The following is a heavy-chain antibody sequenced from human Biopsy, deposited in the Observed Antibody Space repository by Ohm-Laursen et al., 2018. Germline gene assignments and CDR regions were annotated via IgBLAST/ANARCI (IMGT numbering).Heavy chain of an antibody. V-gene: IGHV4-59*07. J-gene: IGHJ6*02. CDR1: GGSISSYY. CDR3: ARATNSTGWPYYYFYGMDV. Sequence: SDTLSLTWIVSGGSISSYYWNWIRQPPGKGLEWIGYIYYSGSTNYNPSLKSRVTISVDTSKNQFSLRLNSVTAADTAVYYCARATNSTGWPYYYFYGMDVWGQGTTVTVSS. CDR2: IYYSGST. D-gene: IGHD2/OR15-2a*01.